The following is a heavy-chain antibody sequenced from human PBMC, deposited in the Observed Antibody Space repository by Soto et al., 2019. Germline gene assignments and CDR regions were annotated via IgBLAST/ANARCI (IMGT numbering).Heavy chain of an antibody. J-gene: IGHJ5*02. CDR1: GGSISSGGYY. D-gene: IGHD2-2*01. CDR3: ARGGYCSSTSYKGWFAP. V-gene: IGHV4-31*03. CDR2: IYYSGST. Sequence: SETLSLTCTVSGGSISSGGYYWSWIRQHPGKGLEWIGYIYYSGSTYYNPSLKSRVTISVDTSKNQFSLKLSSVTAADTAVYYCARGGYCSSTSYKGWFAPWGQGTLVTVSS.